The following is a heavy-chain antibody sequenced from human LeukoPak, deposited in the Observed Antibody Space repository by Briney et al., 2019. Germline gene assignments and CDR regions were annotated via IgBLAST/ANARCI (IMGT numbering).Heavy chain of an antibody. D-gene: IGHD3-22*01. CDR3: ARADSGGYYCPY. CDR1: GGSISSGDYY. Sequence: SETLSLTCTVSGGSISSGDYYWSWIRQPPGKGLEWIGYIYYSGSTYYNPSLKSRVTISVDTSKNQLSLKLSSVTAADTAVYYCARADSGGYYCPYWGQGTLVTVSS. CDR2: IYYSGST. J-gene: IGHJ4*02. V-gene: IGHV4-30-4*01.